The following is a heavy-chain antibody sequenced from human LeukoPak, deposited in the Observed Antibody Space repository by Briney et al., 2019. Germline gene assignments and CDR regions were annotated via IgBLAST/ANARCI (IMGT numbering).Heavy chain of an antibody. CDR1: GFTFSSYW. Sequence: GGSLRLSCAASGFTFSSYWMHWVRQAPGKGLVWVSHIDSDGSSTKYADSVKGRFTISRDNAKNTLYLQMNSLRADDTAVYYCARTSSSTIDYWGQGTLVTVSS. V-gene: IGHV3-74*03. CDR3: ARTSSSTIDY. CDR2: IDSDGSST. J-gene: IGHJ4*02.